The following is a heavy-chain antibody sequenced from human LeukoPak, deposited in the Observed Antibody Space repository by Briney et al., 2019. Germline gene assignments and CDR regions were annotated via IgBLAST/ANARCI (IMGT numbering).Heavy chain of an antibody. CDR3: TRAGRDSSGYQAY. D-gene: IGHD3-22*01. V-gene: IGHV3-74*03. CDR2: INSDGSST. Sequence: GGSLRLSCIASAFTLSSYWMHWVRQAPGKGLVWVSRINSDGSSTLYADSVKGRFTISRDNAKNTLYLQMNSLRAEDTAVYYCTRAGRDSSGYQAYWGQGTLVTVSS. J-gene: IGHJ4*02. CDR1: AFTLSSYW.